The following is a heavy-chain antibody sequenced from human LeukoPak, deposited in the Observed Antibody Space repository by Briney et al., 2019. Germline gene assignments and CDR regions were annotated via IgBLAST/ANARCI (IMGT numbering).Heavy chain of an antibody. V-gene: IGHV1-69*10. D-gene: IGHD6-19*01. J-gene: IGHJ4*02. CDR3: ALSRGSGWYGY. CDR2: IIPMFGIA. CDR1: GGTFSRYA. Sequence: ASVKVSCKASGGTFSRYAISWVRQAPGQGLEWMGGIIPMFGIANYAQKLQGRVTMTTDTSTSTAYMELRSLRSDDTAVYYCALSRGSGWYGYWGQGTLVTVSS.